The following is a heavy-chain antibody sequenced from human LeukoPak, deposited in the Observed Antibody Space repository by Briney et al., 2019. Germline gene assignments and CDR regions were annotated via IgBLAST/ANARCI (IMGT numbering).Heavy chain of an antibody. CDR1: GGSVSDYY. Sequence: SETLSLTCTISGGSVSDYYWSWIRQSPGKGLEWIGYIYHTGSTSYSPSLKSRVTISADTSQNQFSLKLSSVTAADTAVYYCARGLLWSGYYTGWSNDAFDIWGQGTMVTVSS. V-gene: IGHV4-59*02. J-gene: IGHJ3*02. CDR3: ARGLLWSGYYTGWSNDAFDI. CDR2: IYHTGST. D-gene: IGHD3-3*01.